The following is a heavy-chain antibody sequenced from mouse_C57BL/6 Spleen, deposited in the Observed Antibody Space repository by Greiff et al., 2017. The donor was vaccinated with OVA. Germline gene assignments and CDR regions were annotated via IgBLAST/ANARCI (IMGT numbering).Heavy chain of an antibody. CDR2: INYDGSST. CDR3: AREIYDGYYVGGYAMDY. Sequence: EVMLVESEGGLVQPGSSMKLSCTASGFTFSDYYMAWVRQVPEKGLEWVANINYDGSSTYYLDSLKSRFIISSDNAKNIRYLQMSSLKSEDTATYYCAREIYDGYYVGGYAMDYWGQGTSVTVSS. D-gene: IGHD2-3*01. J-gene: IGHJ4*01. V-gene: IGHV5-16*01. CDR1: GFTFSDYY.